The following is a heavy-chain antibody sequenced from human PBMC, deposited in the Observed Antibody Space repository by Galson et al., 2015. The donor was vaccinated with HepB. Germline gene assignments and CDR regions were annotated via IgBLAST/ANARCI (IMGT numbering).Heavy chain of an antibody. CDR2: ITPIFRTA. CDR1: GVTFSRYA. D-gene: IGHD3-22*01. J-gene: IGHJ4*02. Sequence: SVKVSCKASGVTFSRYAISWVRQAPGQGLEWMGGITPIFRTAKYAQKFQGRVTIIADESTSTAYMELSSLTPEDTAVYYCARQFDNNGFYAYWGQGTLVTVSS. CDR3: ARQFDNNGFYAY. V-gene: IGHV1-69*13.